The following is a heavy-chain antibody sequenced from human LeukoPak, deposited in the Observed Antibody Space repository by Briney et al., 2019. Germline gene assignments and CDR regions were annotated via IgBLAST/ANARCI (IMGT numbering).Heavy chain of an antibody. V-gene: IGHV4-61*02. D-gene: IGHD6-6*01. CDR2: IYTSGIT. Sequence: PSETLSLTCTVSGGLIGSGFYWSWIRQPPGKGLEWIGRIYTSGITNYNPYLKSRVTISADTSKNQFFLKLSSVTAADTAVYYCARVPGVRSSSIVHGFDIWGQGTSVTVSS. CDR3: ARVPGVRSSSIVHGFDI. J-gene: IGHJ3*02. CDR1: GGLIGSGFY.